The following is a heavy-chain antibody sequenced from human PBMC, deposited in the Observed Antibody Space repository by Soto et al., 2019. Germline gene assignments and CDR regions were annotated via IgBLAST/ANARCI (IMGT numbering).Heavy chain of an antibody. CDR2: IYYSGIT. D-gene: IGHD7-27*01. Sequence: PSETLSLTCTVSGGSISSSSYYWGWIRQPPGKGLEWIGSIYYSGITYYNPSLKSRVTISVDTSKNQFSLKLSSVTAADTAVYYCATGSSGDFDYWGQGTLVTVSS. CDR3: ATGSSGDFDY. J-gene: IGHJ4*02. V-gene: IGHV4-39*01. CDR1: GGSISSSSYY.